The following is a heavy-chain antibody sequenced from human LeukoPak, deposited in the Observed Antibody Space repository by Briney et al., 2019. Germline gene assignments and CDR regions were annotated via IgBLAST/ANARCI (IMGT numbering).Heavy chain of an antibody. CDR3: ARVGDYGDYGYYFDY. J-gene: IGHJ4*02. CDR2: ISSNGGST. V-gene: IGHV3-64*01. Sequence: LTGGSLRLSCAASGFTFSSYWMSWVRQAPGKGLEYVSAISSNGGSTYYANSVKGRFTISRDNSKNTLYLQMGSLRAEDMAVYYCARVGDYGDYGYYFDYWGQGTLVTVSS. D-gene: IGHD4-17*01. CDR1: GFTFSSYW.